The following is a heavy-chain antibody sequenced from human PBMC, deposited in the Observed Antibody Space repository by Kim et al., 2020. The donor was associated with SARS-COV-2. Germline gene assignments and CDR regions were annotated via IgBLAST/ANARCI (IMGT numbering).Heavy chain of an antibody. CDR3: TTAPHNPRAAYDF. Sequence: GGSLRLSCAGSGFTFSHAWMNWVRQAPGKGLEWVGRIYSKTDGGTTDYAAPVKGRFIISRDDSKNTLFLQMNSLKTEDTAVYFCTTAPHNPRAAYDFWGQGTLVTVSS. D-gene: IGHD6-13*01. CDR1: GFTFSHAW. V-gene: IGHV3-15*01. CDR2: IYSKTDGGTT. J-gene: IGHJ4*02.